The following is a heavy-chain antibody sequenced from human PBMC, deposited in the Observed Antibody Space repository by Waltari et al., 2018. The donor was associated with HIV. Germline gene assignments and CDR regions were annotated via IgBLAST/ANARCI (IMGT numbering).Heavy chain of an antibody. CDR2: ISISGSSV. CDR1: GFSFSAFT. D-gene: IGHD2-21*01. V-gene: IGHV3-11*01. Sequence: VQLVESGGGLAKPGGSLRLSCAGSGFSFSAFTMSWIRHRPGKGLEWISYISISGSSVYYADSVKGRFTTSRDNAKNSMYLQMNNLTSEDAAVYYCARGHCDGVTCSSIYVYWGQGTLVGVAS. J-gene: IGHJ4*02. CDR3: ARGHCDGVTCSSIYVY.